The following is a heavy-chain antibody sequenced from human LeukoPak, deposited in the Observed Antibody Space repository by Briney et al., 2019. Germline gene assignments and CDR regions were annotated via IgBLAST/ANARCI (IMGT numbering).Heavy chain of an antibody. D-gene: IGHD3-10*01. Sequence: SETLSLTCAVYGGSFSGYYWSWIRQPPGKGLEWIGEINDSGSTNYNPSLKSRVTISVDTSKNQFSLKLSSVTAADTAVYYCAGLRYGSGSYYNVVRWFDPWGQGALVTVSS. J-gene: IGHJ5*02. CDR2: INDSGST. CDR3: AGLRYGSGSYYNVVRWFDP. CDR1: GGSFSGYY. V-gene: IGHV4-34*01.